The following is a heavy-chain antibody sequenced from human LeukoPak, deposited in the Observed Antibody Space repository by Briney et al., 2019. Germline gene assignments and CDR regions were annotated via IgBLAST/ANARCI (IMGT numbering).Heavy chain of an antibody. D-gene: IGHD6-19*01. CDR1: GFTFSSYG. V-gene: IGHV3-30*03. CDR3: ARGGYSGPGDSSGWYYFDY. J-gene: IGHJ4*02. CDR2: ISYDGSNK. Sequence: GGSLRLSCAASGFTFSSYGMHWVRQAPGKGLEWVAVISYDGSNKYYADSVKGRFTISRDNAKNSLYLQMNSLRAEDTAVYYCARGGYSGPGDSSGWYYFDYWGQGTLVTVSS.